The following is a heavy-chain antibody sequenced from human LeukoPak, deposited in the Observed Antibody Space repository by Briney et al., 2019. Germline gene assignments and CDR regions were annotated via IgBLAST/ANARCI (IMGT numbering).Heavy chain of an antibody. J-gene: IGHJ5*02. CDR2: ISAYNGNT. D-gene: IGHD5-12*01. V-gene: IGHV1-18*01. CDR3: ARDRRVVAPGNWFDP. Sequence: ASVKVSCKASGYTFTSYGISWVRQAPGQGLEWMGWISAYNGNTNYAQKLQGRVTMTTDTSTSTAYMELRSLRSDDTAVYYCARDRRVVAPGNWFDPWGQGTLVTVSS. CDR1: GYTFTSYG.